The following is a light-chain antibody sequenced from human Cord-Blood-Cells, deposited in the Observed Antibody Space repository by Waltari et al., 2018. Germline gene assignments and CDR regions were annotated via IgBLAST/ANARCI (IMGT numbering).Light chain of an antibody. Sequence: EIVLTQSQATLSLSPGERATPSCRASQSVSSDLAWYQHTPGQAPRLLIYDASNRATGSPARFSGRGSGTDFSLTISSREPEDFAVYYCQQRSNWPLTCGGGTKVEIK. V-gene: IGKV3-11*01. CDR3: QQRSNWPLT. CDR1: QSVSSD. J-gene: IGKJ4*01. CDR2: DAS.